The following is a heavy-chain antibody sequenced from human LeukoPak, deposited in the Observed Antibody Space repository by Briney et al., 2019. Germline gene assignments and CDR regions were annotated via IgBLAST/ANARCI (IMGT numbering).Heavy chain of an antibody. CDR2: ISSNGGST. CDR1: GFTFSSYA. CDR3: ARDKFGSYADY. D-gene: IGHD1-26*01. V-gene: IGHV3-64*01. Sequence: PGGSLRLSCAASGFTFSSYAMHWVRQAPGKGLEYVSAISSNGGSTYYANSVKGRFTISRDNSKNTLYLQMGSLRAEDTAVYYCARDKFGSYADYWGQGTLVTVSS. J-gene: IGHJ4*02.